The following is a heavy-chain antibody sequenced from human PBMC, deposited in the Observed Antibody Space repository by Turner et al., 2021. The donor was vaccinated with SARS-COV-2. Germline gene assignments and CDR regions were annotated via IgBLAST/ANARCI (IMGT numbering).Heavy chain of an antibody. CDR3: ARARWDYYDSSGYYPDAFDI. Sequence: EVQLVESGGGLVKPGGSLSLSCAASGFTFSRYRMNWVRQAPGKGLEWVSSISSSSSYIYYADSVKGRFTISRDNAKKSLFLQMNSLRAEDTAVYYCARARWDYYDSSGYYPDAFDIWGQGTMVTVSS. D-gene: IGHD3-22*01. V-gene: IGHV3-21*01. J-gene: IGHJ3*02. CDR2: ISSSSSYI. CDR1: GFTFSRYR.